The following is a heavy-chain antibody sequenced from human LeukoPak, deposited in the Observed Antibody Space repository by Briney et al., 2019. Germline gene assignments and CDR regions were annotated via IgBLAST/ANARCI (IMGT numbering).Heavy chain of an antibody. CDR3: ARAAYSSTWYSRYFDL. V-gene: IGHV3-53*01. CDR2: IYSGGST. CDR1: GFTVSSNY. D-gene: IGHD6-13*01. J-gene: IGHJ2*01. Sequence: PGVSLRLSCAASGFTVSSNYMSWVRQAPGKGLEWVSVIYSGGSTYYADSVKGRFTISRDNSKSTLYIQMNSLRAGDTAVYYCARAAYSSTWYSRYFDLWGRGTLVTVSS.